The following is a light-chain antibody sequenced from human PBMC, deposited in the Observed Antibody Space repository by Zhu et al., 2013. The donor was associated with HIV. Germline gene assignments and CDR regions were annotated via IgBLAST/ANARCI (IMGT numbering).Light chain of an antibody. CDR3: QQHNSYPLT. V-gene: IGKV1-5*03. J-gene: IGKJ4*01. Sequence: DIRLTQSPSILSASVGDRVTITCRADQSVDMWLAWYQQKPGTAPRLLIYKSSSLQNAVPPRFFGSASGTEFTLTISGLQPDDFATYFCQQHNSYPLTFGGGTKVEIK. CDR1: QSVDMW. CDR2: KSS.